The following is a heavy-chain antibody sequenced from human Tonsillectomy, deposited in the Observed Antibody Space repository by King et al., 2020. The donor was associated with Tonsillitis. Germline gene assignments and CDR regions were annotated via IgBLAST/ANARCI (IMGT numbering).Heavy chain of an antibody. Sequence: VQLVESGGGLVQPGGSLKLSCAASGFAFSTSAIHWVRQASGRGLEWVGRIRSKLNNYATAYSASMKGRFTISRDDSKSTAYLQMSNLRTEDTAVYYCTSLRYCDSNGCFDYWGQGTLVTVSS. V-gene: IGHV3-73*02. CDR2: IRSKLNNYAT. CDR3: TSLRYCDSNGCFDY. D-gene: IGHD3-22*01. CDR1: GFAFSTSA. J-gene: IGHJ4*02.